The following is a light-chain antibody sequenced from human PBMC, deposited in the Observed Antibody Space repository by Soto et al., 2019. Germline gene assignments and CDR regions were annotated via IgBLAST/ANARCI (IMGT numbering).Light chain of an antibody. Sequence: EIVMTQSPATLSVSPGERATLSCRASQSVRRNLAWYQQKPGQAPRLLISGASTMPTGIPARFSGSGSGTEFSLTISSLQSEDFAVYYCQQYDNWPPLTFGGGTKVEIK. CDR2: GAS. CDR3: QQYDNWPPLT. V-gene: IGKV3-15*01. J-gene: IGKJ4*01. CDR1: QSVRRN.